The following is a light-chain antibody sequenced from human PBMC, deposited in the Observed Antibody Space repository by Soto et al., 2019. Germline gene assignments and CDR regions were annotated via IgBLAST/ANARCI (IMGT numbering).Light chain of an antibody. V-gene: IGKV3-11*01. CDR1: QSVSSY. CDR2: DAS. J-gene: IGKJ5*01. CDR3: QQRSNWPPSIT. Sequence: EIVLTQSPATLSLSPGERATLSCRASQSVSSYLAWYQQKPGQAPRLLIYDASNRATRIPARFSGSGSGTDFTLTISSLEPEDFAVYYCQQRSNWPPSITFGQGTRLEIK.